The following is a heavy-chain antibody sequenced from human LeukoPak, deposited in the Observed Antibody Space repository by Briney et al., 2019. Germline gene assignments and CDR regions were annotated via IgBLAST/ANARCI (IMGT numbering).Heavy chain of an antibody. CDR1: GFTFSNYW. CDR2: IKEDGSEK. Sequence: GGSLRLSCAASGFTFSNYWMSWVRQAPGKGLEWVANIKEDGSEKYYVDSVKGRFTISRDNAKNSLSLQVNSLSAEDTAVYYCARSRSGYYEDYWGQGTLVTVSS. CDR3: ARSRSGYYEDY. D-gene: IGHD3-22*01. J-gene: IGHJ4*02. V-gene: IGHV3-7*01.